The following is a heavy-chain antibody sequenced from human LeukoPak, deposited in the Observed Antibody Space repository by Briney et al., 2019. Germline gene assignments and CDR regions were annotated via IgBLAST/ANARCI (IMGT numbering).Heavy chain of an antibody. CDR3: ATPGVEQPTLYYMDV. CDR2: IIPIFGTA. Sequence: GASVKVSCKASGGTFSSYAISWVRQAPGQGLEWMGGIIPIFGTANYAQKFQGRVTITADESTSTAYMELSSLRSEDTAVYYCATPGVEQPTLYYMDVWGKGTTVTVSS. CDR1: GGTFSSYA. J-gene: IGHJ6*03. D-gene: IGHD1/OR15-1a*01. V-gene: IGHV1-69*13.